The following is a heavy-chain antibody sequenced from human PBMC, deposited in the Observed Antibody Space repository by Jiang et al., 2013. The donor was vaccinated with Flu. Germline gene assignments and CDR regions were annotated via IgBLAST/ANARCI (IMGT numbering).Heavy chain of an antibody. D-gene: IGHD6-19*01. V-gene: IGHV3-33*01. Sequence: LEWVAVIWYDGSNKYYADSVKGRFTISRDNSKNTLYLQMNSLRAEDTAVYYCARDEARGSAIAVAGTWFDYWGQGTLVTVSS. CDR2: IWYDGSNK. CDR3: ARDEARGSAIAVAGTWFDY. J-gene: IGHJ4*02.